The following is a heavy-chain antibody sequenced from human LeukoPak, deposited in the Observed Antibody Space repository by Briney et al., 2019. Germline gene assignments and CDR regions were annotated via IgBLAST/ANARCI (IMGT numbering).Heavy chain of an antibody. CDR3: ASLAYCGGDCYRGPFDY. D-gene: IGHD2-21*02. Sequence: PGGSLRLSCAASGFTFSSYAMHWVRQAPGKGLEWVAVISYDGSNKYYADSVKGRFTISRDNSKNTLYLQMNSLRAEDTAVYYCASLAYCGGDCYRGPFDYWGQGTLVTVSS. V-gene: IGHV3-30-3*01. CDR1: GFTFSSYA. CDR2: ISYDGSNK. J-gene: IGHJ4*02.